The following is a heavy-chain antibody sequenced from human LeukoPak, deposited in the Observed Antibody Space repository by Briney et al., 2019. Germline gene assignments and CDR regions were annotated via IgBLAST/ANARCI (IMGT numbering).Heavy chain of an antibody. CDR1: GFTFSSYA. D-gene: IGHD2-15*01. V-gene: IGHV3-23*01. CDR2: ISGSGGST. CDR3: AKVTRYCSGGSCSYYYYMDV. Sequence: GGSLRLSCAASGFTFSSYAMSWVRQAPGKGLEWVSAISGSGGSTYYADSVKGRFTISRDNSKHTLYLQMNSLRAEDTAVYYRAKVTRYCSGGSCSYYYYMDVWGKGTTVTVSS. J-gene: IGHJ6*03.